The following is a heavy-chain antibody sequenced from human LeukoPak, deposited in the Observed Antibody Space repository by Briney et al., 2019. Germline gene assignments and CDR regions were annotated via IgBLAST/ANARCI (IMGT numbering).Heavy chain of an antibody. D-gene: IGHD6-19*01. V-gene: IGHV1-2*02. CDR1: GYTFTGYY. CDR2: INPNSGGT. CDR3: ARERIAVAGDWYFDL. Sequence: ASVKVSCKASGYTFTGYYMHWVRQAPGQGLEWMGWINPNSGGTNYAQKFQGRVTMTRDTSISTAYMELSRLRSDDTAVYYCARERIAVAGDWYFDLWGRGTLVTVSS. J-gene: IGHJ2*01.